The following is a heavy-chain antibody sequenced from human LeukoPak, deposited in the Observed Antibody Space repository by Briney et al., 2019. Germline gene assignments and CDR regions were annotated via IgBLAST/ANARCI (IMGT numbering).Heavy chain of an antibody. V-gene: IGHV4-39*07. CDR1: GGSISSSSYY. D-gene: IGHD1-26*01. CDR2: IYYSGST. Sequence: SETLSLTCTVSGGSISSSSYYWGWIRQPPGKGLEWIGSIYYSGSTYYNPSLKSRVTISVDTSKNQFSLKLSSVTAADTAVYYCASDRPATENWYFDLWGRGTLVTVSS. CDR3: ASDRPATENWYFDL. J-gene: IGHJ2*01.